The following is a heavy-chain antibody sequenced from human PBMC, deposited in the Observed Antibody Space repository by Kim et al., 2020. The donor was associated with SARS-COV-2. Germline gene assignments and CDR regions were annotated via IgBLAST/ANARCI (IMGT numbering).Heavy chain of an antibody. D-gene: IGHD5-12*01. CDR3: ATLDIVATRGSAGDY. Sequence: GGSPRLSCAASGFTFSSYSMNWVRQAPGKGLEWVSSISSSSSYIYYADSVKGRFTISRDNAKNSLYLQMNSMKAGDTAVYYCATLDIVATRGSAGDYWGQGTMVTVSS. CDR2: ISSSSSYI. V-gene: IGHV3-21*01. J-gene: IGHJ4*02. CDR1: GFTFSSYS.